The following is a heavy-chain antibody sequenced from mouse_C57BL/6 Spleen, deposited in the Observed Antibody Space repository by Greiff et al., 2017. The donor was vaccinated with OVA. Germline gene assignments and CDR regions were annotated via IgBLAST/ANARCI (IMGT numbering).Heavy chain of an antibody. D-gene: IGHD1-1*01. Sequence: VQLQQSGPELVKPGASVKMSCKASGYTFTDYNMHWVKQSHGKSLEWIGYINPNNGGTSYNQKFKGKATLTVNKSSSTAYMEHRSLTAEDSAVDDCARPPYDYGSSYGAYWGQGTLVTVSA. CDR2: INPNNGGT. CDR1: GYTFTDYN. J-gene: IGHJ3*01. CDR3: ARPPYDYGSSYGAY. V-gene: IGHV1-22*01.